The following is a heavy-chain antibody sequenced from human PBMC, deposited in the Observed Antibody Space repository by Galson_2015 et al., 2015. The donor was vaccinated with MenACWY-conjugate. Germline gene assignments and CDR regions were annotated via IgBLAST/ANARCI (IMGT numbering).Heavy chain of an antibody. J-gene: IGHJ4*02. D-gene: IGHD4-11*01. CDR1: GFTFSSYS. Sequence: SLRLSCAASGFTFSSYSMNWVRQAPGKGLEWVSYISSSSSTIYYADSVKGRFTISRDNAKNSLYLQMNSLRAEDTAVYYCARDTTVYSDYWGQGTLVTVSS. V-gene: IGHV3-48*04. CDR3: ARDTTVYSDY. CDR2: ISSSSSTI.